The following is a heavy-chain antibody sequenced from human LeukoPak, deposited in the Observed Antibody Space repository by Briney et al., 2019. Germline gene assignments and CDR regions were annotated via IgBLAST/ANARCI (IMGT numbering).Heavy chain of an antibody. CDR1: GGSISSSSYY. Sequence: SETLSLTCTVSGGSISSSSYYWGWIRQPPGKGLEWIGSIYYSGSTYYNPSLKSRVTISVDTSKNQFSLKLSSVTAADTAVYYCARGRRYCSGGSCYISYYFDYWGQGTLVTVSS. D-gene: IGHD2-15*01. V-gene: IGHV4-39*01. CDR2: IYYSGST. CDR3: ARGRRYCSGGSCYISYYFDY. J-gene: IGHJ4*02.